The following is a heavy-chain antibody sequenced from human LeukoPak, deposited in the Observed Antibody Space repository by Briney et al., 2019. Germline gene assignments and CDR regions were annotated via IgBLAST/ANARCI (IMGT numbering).Heavy chain of an antibody. CDR3: ARAPGRQLWSLFDY. CDR2: ISYDGSNK. V-gene: IGHV3-30-3*01. D-gene: IGHD5-18*01. CDR1: GFDFYNFA. Sequence: GGSLTLSCAASGFDFYNFALSWVRQAPGKGLEWVAVISYDGSNKYYADSVKGRFTISRDNSKNTLYLQMNSLRAEDTAVYYCARAPGRQLWSLFDYWGQGTLVTVSS. J-gene: IGHJ4*02.